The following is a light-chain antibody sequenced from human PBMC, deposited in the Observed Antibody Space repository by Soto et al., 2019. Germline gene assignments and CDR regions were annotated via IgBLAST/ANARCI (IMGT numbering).Light chain of an antibody. CDR3: QAYDYTLTASV. J-gene: IGLJ3*02. CDR1: TSNLGAGYD. V-gene: IGLV1-40*01. Sequence: QSVLTQPRSVSGAPGQRVTLSCTGNTSNLGAGYDVHWYQQLPGAAPKLVIFGNRNRPSGVPERFSGSKSGTSASLAITGLQPEDEADYYCQAYDYTLTASVFGGGTKLTV. CDR2: GNR.